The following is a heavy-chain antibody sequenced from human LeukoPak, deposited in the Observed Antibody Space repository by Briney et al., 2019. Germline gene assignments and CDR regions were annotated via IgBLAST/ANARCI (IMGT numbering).Heavy chain of an antibody. Sequence: ASVKVSCKASGYTFTGYYMHWVRQAPGQGLEWMGWINPNSGGTNYAQKFQGRVTMTRDTSISTAYMELSRLRSDDTAVYYCARGWIFGGVSYNWFDPWGQGTLVTVSS. CDR2: INPNSGGT. V-gene: IGHV1-2*02. CDR3: ARGWIFGGVSYNWFDP. J-gene: IGHJ5*02. CDR1: GYTFTGYY. D-gene: IGHD3-16*01.